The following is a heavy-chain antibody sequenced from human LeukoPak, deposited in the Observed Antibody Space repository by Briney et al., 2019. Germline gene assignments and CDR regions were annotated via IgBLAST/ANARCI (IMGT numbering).Heavy chain of an antibody. CDR3: AKDYGDYVYHGD. D-gene: IGHD4-17*01. V-gene: IGHV3-23*01. J-gene: IGHJ4*02. Sequence: PGGSLRPSCAASGFTFSSYAMSWVRQAPGKGLGWVSAISGSGGSTYYADSVKGRFTISRDNSKNTLYLQMNSLRAEDTAVYYCAKDYGDYVYHGDWGQGTLVTVSS. CDR1: GFTFSSYA. CDR2: ISGSGGST.